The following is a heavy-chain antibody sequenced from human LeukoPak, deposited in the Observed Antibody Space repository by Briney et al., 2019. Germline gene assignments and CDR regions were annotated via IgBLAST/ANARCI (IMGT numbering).Heavy chain of an antibody. D-gene: IGHD3-22*01. CDR1: GFTFSSYE. Sequence: PGGSLRLSCAASGFTFSSYEMSWVRQAPGKGLEWVSYISSSGSTIYYADSVKGRFTTSRDNAKNSLYLQMNSLRAEDTAVYYCARGRAGYYDSRDAFDIWGQGTMVTVSS. CDR2: ISSSGSTI. J-gene: IGHJ3*02. V-gene: IGHV3-48*03. CDR3: ARGRAGYYDSRDAFDI.